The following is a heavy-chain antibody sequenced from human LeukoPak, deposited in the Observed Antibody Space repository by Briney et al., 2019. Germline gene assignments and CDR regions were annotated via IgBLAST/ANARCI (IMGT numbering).Heavy chain of an antibody. D-gene: IGHD2/OR15-2a*01. CDR2: ISSSSSTI. J-gene: IGHJ3*02. CDR1: GFTFSTYR. Sequence: GGSLRLSCAASGFTFSTYRMNWVRQAPGKGLEWVSYISSSSSTIYYADSVKGRFTISRDNAKNSLYLQMNSLGDEDTAVYHCARAPLSLAFDIWGQGTMVTVSS. V-gene: IGHV3-48*02. CDR3: ARAPLSLAFDI.